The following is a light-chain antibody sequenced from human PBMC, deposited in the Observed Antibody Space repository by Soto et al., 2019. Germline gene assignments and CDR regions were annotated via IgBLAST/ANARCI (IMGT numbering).Light chain of an antibody. CDR2: VAS. Sequence: DIQLTQSPSFLSASVGDRVTITCRARQGISSYLAWYQQKPGKAPKLLIYVASTLQSGVPSRFSVSRSRTELTLTISSLQPEDFATYYCLQLNSYPRTFGQGTKLE. CDR1: QGISSY. V-gene: IGKV1-9*01. CDR3: LQLNSYPRT. J-gene: IGKJ2*01.